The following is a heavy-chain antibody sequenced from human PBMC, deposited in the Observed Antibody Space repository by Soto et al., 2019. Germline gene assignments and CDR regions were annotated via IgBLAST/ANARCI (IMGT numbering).Heavy chain of an antibody. V-gene: IGHV2-26*01. J-gene: IGHJ5*02. Sequence: SGPTLVRPTDALRLTVNVAGFSLIDSRMGVSCIRQPPGKALEWLAHIFSSDEKAYSLSLMRRLTISKDTSKSQVVLTVTDVEPEDTAKYYCARIKKGGNRHTWFDTPGQATLVT. D-gene: IGHD2-15*01. CDR1: GFSLIDSRMG. CDR3: ARIKKGGNRHTWFDT. CDR2: IFSSDEK.